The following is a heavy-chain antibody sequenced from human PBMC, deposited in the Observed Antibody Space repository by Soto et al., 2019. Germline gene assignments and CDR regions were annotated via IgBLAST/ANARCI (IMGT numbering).Heavy chain of an antibody. CDR1: GYTFTSYD. Sequence: QVQLVQSGAEVKKPGASVKVSCKASGYTFTSYDINWVRQATGQRLEWMGWMNPNSGNTGYAQKFQGRVTMTRNTSISTAYMELSSLRSEDTTVYYCARGAAVAGIFDYWGQGTLVTVSS. V-gene: IGHV1-8*01. CDR3: ARGAAVAGIFDY. CDR2: MNPNSGNT. J-gene: IGHJ4*02. D-gene: IGHD6-19*01.